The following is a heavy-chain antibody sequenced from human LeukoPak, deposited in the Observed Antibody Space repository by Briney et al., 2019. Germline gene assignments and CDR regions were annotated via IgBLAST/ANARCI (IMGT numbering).Heavy chain of an antibody. D-gene: IGHD2-15*01. J-gene: IGHJ4*02. CDR1: GYSFTNYL. CDR3: ARDSGAFDY. CDR2: INTDTNDK. Sequence: ASVKVSCKASGYSFTNYLIHWMRQAPGQSLQWMGWINTDTNDKKYSQNLQGRVTITRDTSATAAYMELSSLRSEDTAVYYCARDSGAFDYWGQGTPVTVSS. V-gene: IGHV1-3*04.